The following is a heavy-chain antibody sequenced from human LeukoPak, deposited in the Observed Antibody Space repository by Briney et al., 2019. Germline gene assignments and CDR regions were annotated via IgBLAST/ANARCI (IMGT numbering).Heavy chain of an antibody. CDR2: IWYDGSNK. D-gene: IGHD1-26*01. CDR1: GFTFSSYG. V-gene: IGHV3-33*06. Sequence: GRSLRLSSAASGFTFSSYGMHWVRQAPGKGLEWVAVIWYDGSNKYYADSVKGRFTISRDNSKNTLYLQMNSLRAEDTAVYYCAKDQVGGSYDPALDYWGQGTLVTVSS. CDR3: AKDQVGGSYDPALDY. J-gene: IGHJ4*02.